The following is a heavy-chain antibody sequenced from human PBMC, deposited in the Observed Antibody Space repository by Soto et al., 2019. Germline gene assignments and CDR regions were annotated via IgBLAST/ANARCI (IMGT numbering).Heavy chain of an antibody. CDR1: GYTFTGYY. V-gene: IGHV1-2*02. D-gene: IGHD5-18*01. CDR2: INPNSGGT. Sequence: QVQLVQSGAEVKKPGASVKVSCKASGYTFTGYYMHWVRQAPGQGLEWMGWINPNSGGTNYAQKFQGRVTMTRDTSISTAYMELSRLRSDDTAVYYCARGIQLWSFGDNFDYWGQGTLVTVSS. CDR3: ARGIQLWSFGDNFDY. J-gene: IGHJ4*02.